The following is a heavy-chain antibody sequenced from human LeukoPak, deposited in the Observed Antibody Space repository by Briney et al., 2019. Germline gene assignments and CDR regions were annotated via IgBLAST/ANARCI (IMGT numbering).Heavy chain of an antibody. D-gene: IGHD6-19*01. J-gene: IGHJ4*02. V-gene: IGHV5-51*01. CDR3: ARQSTSSSGNDY. Sequence: GEPLKISGKVSGYSLTSYWIGWGRQMPGKGLEWRGSIWPSDSENRYSRSFQGQVTMSVDKSISTAYLQWSSLKGSDTAMYFCARQSTSSSGNDYWGQGTLVTVSS. CDR1: GYSLTSYW. CDR2: IWPSDSEN.